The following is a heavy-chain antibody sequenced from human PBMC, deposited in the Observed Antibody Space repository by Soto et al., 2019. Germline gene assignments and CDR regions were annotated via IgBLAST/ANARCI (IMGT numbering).Heavy chain of an antibody. Sequence: ESGGGLVQPGGSLRLSCAASGFTVRSKYMSWVRQATGKGLEWGSLIQSGGPTYYADSVKGRFTISRDTSENTLHLQMDSLRAEDTAVYYCARDDVLCDGGRCDGVPLDVWGKGTPVTVSS. D-gene: IGHD2-15*01. CDR2: IQSGGPT. J-gene: IGHJ6*03. CDR3: ARDDVLCDGGRCDGVPLDV. CDR1: GFTVRSKY. V-gene: IGHV3-66*01.